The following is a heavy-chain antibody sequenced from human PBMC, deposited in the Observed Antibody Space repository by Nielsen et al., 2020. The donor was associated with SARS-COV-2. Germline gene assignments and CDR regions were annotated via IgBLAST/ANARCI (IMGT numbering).Heavy chain of an antibody. Sequence: WIRQPPGKGLEWVSYISSSSSTIYYADSVKGRFTISRDNAKNSLYLQMNSLRAEDTAVYHCARSITIFGVVIAYYYYGMDVWGQGTTVTVSS. D-gene: IGHD3-3*01. V-gene: IGHV3-48*01. CDR3: ARSITIFGVVIAYYYYGMDV. J-gene: IGHJ6*02. CDR2: ISSSSSTI.